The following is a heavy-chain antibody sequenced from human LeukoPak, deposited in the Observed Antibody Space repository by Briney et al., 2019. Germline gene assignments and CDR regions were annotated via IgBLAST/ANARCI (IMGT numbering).Heavy chain of an antibody. V-gene: IGHV1-8*01. D-gene: IGHD6-19*01. Sequence: GASVKVSCKASGYTFTSYDINWVRQATGQGLEWMGWMNPNSGNTGYAQKFQGRVTMTRNTSISTAYMELSSLRSEDTAVYYCARAPGIAVAGPLDWFDPWGQGTLVTVSS. J-gene: IGHJ5*02. CDR1: GYTFTSYD. CDR2: MNPNSGNT. CDR3: ARAPGIAVAGPLDWFDP.